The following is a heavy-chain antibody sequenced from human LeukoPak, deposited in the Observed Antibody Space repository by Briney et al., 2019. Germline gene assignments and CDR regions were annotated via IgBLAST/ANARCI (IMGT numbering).Heavy chain of an antibody. CDR2: ISYDGSNK. CDR1: GFTFSSYG. D-gene: IGHD3-22*01. J-gene: IGHJ4*02. CDR3: AKGGTYYYDSSGYYGDY. Sequence: GGSLRLSCAASGFTFSSYGMHWVRQAPGKGLEWVAVISYDGSNKYYADSVKGRFTISRDNSKNTLYLQMNSLRAEDTAVYYCAKGGTYYYDSSGYYGDYWGQGTLVTVSS. V-gene: IGHV3-30*18.